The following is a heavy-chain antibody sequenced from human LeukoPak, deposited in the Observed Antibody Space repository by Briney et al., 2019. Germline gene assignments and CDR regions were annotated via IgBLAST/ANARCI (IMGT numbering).Heavy chain of an antibody. CDR1: GFTFSNYW. Sequence: GGSLRLSCTASGFTFSNYWMNWVRQAPGKGLDWVATIKQDESEKFYVDSVKGRFTISRDNAKNSLFLQMNSLRVEDTAVYYCVRHYYDTSSLDYWGQGTLVTVSS. D-gene: IGHD3-22*01. CDR3: VRHYYDTSSLDY. CDR2: IKQDESEK. J-gene: IGHJ4*02. V-gene: IGHV3-7*05.